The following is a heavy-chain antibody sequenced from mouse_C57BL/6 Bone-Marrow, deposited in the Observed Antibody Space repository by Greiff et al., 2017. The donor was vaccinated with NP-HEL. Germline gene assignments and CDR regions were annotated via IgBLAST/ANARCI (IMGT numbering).Heavy chain of an antibody. Sequence: QVQLKQSGPGLVAPSQSLSITCTVSGFSLTSYGVDWVRQSPGKGLEWLGVIWGVGSTNYNSALKSRLSISKDNSKSQVFLKMNSLQTDDTAMYYCATRRWLLRTWFAYWGQGTLVTVSA. D-gene: IGHD2-3*01. CDR3: ATRRWLLRTWFAY. CDR1: GFSLTSYG. CDR2: IWGVGST. J-gene: IGHJ3*01. V-gene: IGHV2-6*01.